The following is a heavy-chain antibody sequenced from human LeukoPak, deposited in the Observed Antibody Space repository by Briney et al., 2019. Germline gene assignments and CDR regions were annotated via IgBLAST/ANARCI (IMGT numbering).Heavy chain of an antibody. D-gene: IGHD5-24*01. J-gene: IGHJ4*02. CDR3: ARIVEMATPSDY. CDR2: INRDGSEK. CDR1: GFTFSSYW. Sequence: GGSLRLSCAASGFTFSSYWMSWVRQAPGTGLEWVANINRDGSEKFYVDSVKGRFTISRDNAKNSLCLQMNSLRAEDTAVYYCARIVEMATPSDYWGQGTLVTVSS. V-gene: IGHV3-7*05.